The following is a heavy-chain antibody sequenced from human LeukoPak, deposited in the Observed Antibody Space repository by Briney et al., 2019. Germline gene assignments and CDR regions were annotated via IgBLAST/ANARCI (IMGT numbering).Heavy chain of an antibody. D-gene: IGHD6-13*01. CDR3: AHRPPGAAGVEWSFDY. CDR2: IYWDDDK. J-gene: IGHJ4*02. V-gene: IGHV2-5*02. Sequence: SGPTLVKPTQTLTLTCTFSGFSLTTGGVGVGWIRQPPGKALEWLAVIYWDDDKRYSPSLKSRLTISKDTSKHQVVLTMTNMDPVDTAPYYCAHRPPGAAGVEWSFDYWGQGTLVTVSS. CDR1: GFSLTTGGVG.